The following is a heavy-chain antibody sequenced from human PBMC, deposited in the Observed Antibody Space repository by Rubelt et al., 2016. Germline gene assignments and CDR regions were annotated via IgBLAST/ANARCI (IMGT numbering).Heavy chain of an antibody. D-gene: IGHD3-9*01. CDR3: VRGGYYDILTGYSDTFDI. V-gene: IGHV4-55*08. CDR2: SGST. J-gene: IGHJ3*02. Sequence: SGSTYYNPSLKSRITMSVDTSKNQFSLKLSSVTAADTAVYYCVRGGYYDILTGYSDTFDIWGQGTMVTVSS.